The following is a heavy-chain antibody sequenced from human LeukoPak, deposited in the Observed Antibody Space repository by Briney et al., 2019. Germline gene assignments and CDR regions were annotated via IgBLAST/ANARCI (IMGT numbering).Heavy chain of an antibody. Sequence: RAGGSLRLSCAASGFTFSSYDMSWVRQAPGKGLEWVSAISGSGGSTYYADSVKGRFTISRDNSKNTLYLQMNSLRAEDTAVYYCAKVVAGIVATMLFDYWGQGTLVTVSS. V-gene: IGHV3-23*01. D-gene: IGHD5-12*01. CDR3: AKVVAGIVATMLFDY. J-gene: IGHJ4*02. CDR2: ISGSGGST. CDR1: GFTFSSYD.